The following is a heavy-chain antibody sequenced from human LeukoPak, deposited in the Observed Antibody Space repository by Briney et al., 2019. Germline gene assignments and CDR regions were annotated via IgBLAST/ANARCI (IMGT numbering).Heavy chain of an antibody. V-gene: IGHV4-61*02. Sequence: SQTLSLTCTVSGGSISSSTYSWTWIRQPAGKGLEWIGRIHSSGSTYYNPSLKSRVTISVDTSKNHFSLNLSSVTAADTAVYFCARGVLDTAMVRFDYWGQGTLVTVSS. D-gene: IGHD5-18*01. CDR1: GGSISSSTYS. CDR3: ARGVLDTAMVRFDY. CDR2: IHSSGST. J-gene: IGHJ4*02.